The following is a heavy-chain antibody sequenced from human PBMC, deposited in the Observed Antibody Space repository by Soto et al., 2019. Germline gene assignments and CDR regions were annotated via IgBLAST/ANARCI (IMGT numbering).Heavy chain of an antibody. CDR1: GFTFSSYA. Sequence: PGGSLSLSCAASGFTFSSYAMSWVRQAPGKGLEWVSAISGSGGSTYYADSVKGRFTISRDNSKNTLYLQMNSLRAEDTAVYYCAKETRFIVATTNFDYWGQGTLVTVSS. V-gene: IGHV3-23*01. CDR3: AKETRFIVATTNFDY. D-gene: IGHD5-12*01. J-gene: IGHJ4*02. CDR2: ISGSGGST.